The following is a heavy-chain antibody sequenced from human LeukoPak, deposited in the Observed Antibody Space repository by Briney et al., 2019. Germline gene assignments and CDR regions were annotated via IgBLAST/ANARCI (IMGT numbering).Heavy chain of an antibody. D-gene: IGHD4-17*01. Sequence: GGSLRLSCAASGFTFSSYAMSWVRQAPGKGLEWVSAISGSGGSTYYADSVKGRITISRDNSKNTLYLQMNSLRAEDTAVYYCAKVGYGDYYGMDVWGQGTTVTVSS. CDR1: GFTFSSYA. CDR2: ISGSGGST. CDR3: AKVGYGDYYGMDV. J-gene: IGHJ6*02. V-gene: IGHV3-23*01.